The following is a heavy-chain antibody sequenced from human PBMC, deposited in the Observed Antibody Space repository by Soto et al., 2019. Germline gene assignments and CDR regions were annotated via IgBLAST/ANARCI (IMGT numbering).Heavy chain of an antibody. D-gene: IGHD3-9*01. J-gene: IGHJ3*02. CDR3: GRDYYDILTGPRNDAFDI. Sequence: ASVKVSCKASGYTFTSYGISWVRQAPGQGLEWMGWISAYNGNTNYAQKLQGRVTMTTDTSTSTAYMELRSLRSDDTAVYYCGRDYYDILTGPRNDAFDIGGQGTMATVSS. V-gene: IGHV1-18*01. CDR2: ISAYNGNT. CDR1: GYTFTSYG.